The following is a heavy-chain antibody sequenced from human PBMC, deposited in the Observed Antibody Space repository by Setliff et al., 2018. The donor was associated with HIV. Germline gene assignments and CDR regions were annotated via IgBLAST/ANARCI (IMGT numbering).Heavy chain of an antibody. D-gene: IGHD1-1*01. Sequence: ASVKVSCKASGYTFTSYTLHWVRQAPGQRLEWMGWIKAGNGDTRYSQKFQGRVTISRDTSATTAYMELSSLISEDTAVYYCATGLSSTDPSSNSWGQGTPVTVSS. CDR2: IKAGNGDT. CDR1: GYTFTSYT. J-gene: IGHJ4*02. V-gene: IGHV1-3*01. CDR3: ATGLSSTDPSSNS.